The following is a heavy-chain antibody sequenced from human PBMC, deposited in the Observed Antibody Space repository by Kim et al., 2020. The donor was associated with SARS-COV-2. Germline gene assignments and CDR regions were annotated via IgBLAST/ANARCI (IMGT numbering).Heavy chain of an antibody. J-gene: IGHJ4*02. D-gene: IGHD4-17*01. V-gene: IGHV3-64D*06. CDR3: VKGASTVTTSKKPIDYFDY. Sequence: GGSLRLSCSASGFTFSSYAMHWVRQAPGKGLEYVSAISSNGGSTYYADSVKGRFTISRDNSKNTLYLQMSSLRAEDTAVYYCVKGASTVTTSKKPIDYFDYWGQGTLVTVSS. CDR1: GFTFSSYA. CDR2: ISSNGGST.